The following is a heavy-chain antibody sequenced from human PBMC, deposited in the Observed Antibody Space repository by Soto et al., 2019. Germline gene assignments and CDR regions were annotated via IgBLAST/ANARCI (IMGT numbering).Heavy chain of an antibody. CDR1: GYTFSSYA. J-gene: IGHJ4*02. CDR3: ARDTGDGTFDF. CDR2: INAGYGNT. D-gene: IGHD7-27*01. V-gene: IGHV1-3*01. Sequence: VASVKVSFKASGYTFSSYAMHWLRQAPGQRLEWMGWINAGYGNTKSSQKFQDRVTISRDTSASTAYMELTSLRSEDTAVYYCARDTGDGTFDFWGQGTLVTVSS.